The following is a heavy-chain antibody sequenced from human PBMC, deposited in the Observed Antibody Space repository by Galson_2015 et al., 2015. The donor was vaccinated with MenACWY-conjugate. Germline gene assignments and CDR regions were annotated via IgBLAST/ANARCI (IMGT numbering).Heavy chain of an antibody. V-gene: IGHV2-70*11. CDR2: IDWDNNK. CDR1: GFSLRTGGLC. Sequence: PALVKPTPTLTLTCNFSGFSLRTGGLCVTWIRQPPGKALEWLARIDWDNNKYYSTSLKTRLTTSKDTAKNQVVLTMTNMDPVDTATYYCARLKRFTGYFYYYYIDVWGKGTAVTVSS. CDR3: ARLKRFTGYFYYYYIDV. D-gene: IGHD3-10*01. J-gene: IGHJ6*03.